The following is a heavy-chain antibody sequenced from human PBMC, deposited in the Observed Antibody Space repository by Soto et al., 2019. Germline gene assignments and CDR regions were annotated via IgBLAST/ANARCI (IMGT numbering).Heavy chain of an antibody. V-gene: IGHV4-30-2*01. CDR2: IYHSGST. CDR3: ARAGSYGYYYYGMDV. D-gene: IGHD3-16*01. Sequence: PSETLSLTCAVSGGSISSGGYSWSWIRQPPGKGLEWIGYIYHSGSTYYNPSLKSRVTISVDRSKNQFSLKLSSVTAADTAVYYCARAGSYGYYYYGMDVWGQGTTVTVSS. CDR1: GGSISSGGYS. J-gene: IGHJ6*02.